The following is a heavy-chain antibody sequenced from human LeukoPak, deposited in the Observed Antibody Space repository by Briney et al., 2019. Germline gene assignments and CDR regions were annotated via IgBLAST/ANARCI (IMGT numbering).Heavy chain of an antibody. Sequence: GGSLRLSCAASGFTFSSYGMHWVRQAPGKGLEWVAFIRYDGSNKYYADSVKGRFTISRDNSKNTLYLQMNSLRPDDTAVYFCASPERVWGSYPLNWGQGALVTVSS. CDR2: IRYDGSNK. J-gene: IGHJ4*02. V-gene: IGHV3-30*02. CDR1: GFTFSSYG. CDR3: ASPERVWGSYPLN. D-gene: IGHD3-16*02.